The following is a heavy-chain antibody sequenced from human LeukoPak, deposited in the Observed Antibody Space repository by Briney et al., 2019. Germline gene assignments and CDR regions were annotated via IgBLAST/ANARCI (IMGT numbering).Heavy chain of an antibody. D-gene: IGHD6-6*01. V-gene: IGHV1-18*04. CDR3: ARDQNPVIAARDYYYYMDV. Sequence: ASVKVSCKASGYTFTGYYMHWVRQAPGQGLEWMGWISAYNGNANYAQKLQGRVTMTTDTSTSTAYMELRSLRSDDTAVYYCARDQNPVIAARDYYYYMDVWGKGTTVTVSS. CDR1: GYTFTGYY. CDR2: ISAYNGNA. J-gene: IGHJ6*03.